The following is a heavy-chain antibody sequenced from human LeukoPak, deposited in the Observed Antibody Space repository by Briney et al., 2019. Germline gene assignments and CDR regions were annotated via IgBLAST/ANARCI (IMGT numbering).Heavy chain of an antibody. CDR2: IKSKTDGGTT. V-gene: IGHV3-15*07. J-gene: IGHJ4*02. Sequence: PGGSLRLSCAASGFDFSSNWMHWVRHAPGKGLEWVGRIKSKTDGGTTDYAAPVKGRFTISRDDSKNTLYLQMNSLKTEDTAVYYCTPAVVVAACYYWGQGTLVTVSS. CDR1: GFDFSSNW. D-gene: IGHD2-15*01. CDR3: TPAVVVAACYY.